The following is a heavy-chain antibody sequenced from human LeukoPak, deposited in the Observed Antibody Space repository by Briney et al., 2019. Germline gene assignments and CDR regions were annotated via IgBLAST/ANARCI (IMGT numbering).Heavy chain of an antibody. CDR2: IYYSGST. D-gene: IGHD2-21*01. V-gene: IGHV4-39*01. CDR1: GGSISSSSYY. J-gene: IGHJ3*02. Sequence: SETLSLTCTVSGGSISSSSYYWGWIRQPPGKGLEWIGSIYYSGSTYYNPSLKSRVTISVDTSKNQFSLKLSSVTAADTAVCYCARQHVYPYCVVGAFDIGGQGTMVTVSS. CDR3: ARQHVYPYCVVGAFDI.